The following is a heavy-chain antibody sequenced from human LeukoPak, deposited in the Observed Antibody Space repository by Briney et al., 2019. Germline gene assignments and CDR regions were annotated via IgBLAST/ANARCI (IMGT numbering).Heavy chain of an antibody. Sequence: PGRSLRLSCTASGFTFGDYAMSWVRQAPGKELEWVGFIRSKAYGGTTEYAASVKGRFTISRDDSKSIVYLQMNSLKTEDTAVYYCTRTYYYDSSGSIWGQGTTVTVSS. CDR3: TRTYYYDSSGSI. CDR1: GFTFGDYA. V-gene: IGHV3-49*04. D-gene: IGHD3-22*01. J-gene: IGHJ6*02. CDR2: IRSKAYGGTT.